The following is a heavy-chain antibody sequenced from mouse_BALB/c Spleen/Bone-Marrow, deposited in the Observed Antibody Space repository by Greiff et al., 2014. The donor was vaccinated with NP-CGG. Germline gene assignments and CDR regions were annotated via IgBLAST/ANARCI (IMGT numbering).Heavy chain of an antibody. D-gene: IGHD2-3*01. Sequence: VQVVESGAELVKPGASVKMSCKASGYTFTSYWMHWVKQRPGHGLEWIGLIDPSDSYTSYNQNFKGKATLTVDTFSNTAYMQLSSLTSEDSAVYYCSRGDGNHYFDYWGQGTTLAVSS. V-gene: IGHV1S127*01. J-gene: IGHJ2*01. CDR3: SRGDGNHYFDY. CDR2: IDPSDSYT. CDR1: GYTFTSYW.